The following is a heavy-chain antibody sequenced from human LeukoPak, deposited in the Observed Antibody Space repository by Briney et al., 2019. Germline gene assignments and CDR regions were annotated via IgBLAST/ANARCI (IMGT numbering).Heavy chain of an antibody. CDR2: ISRHNAKT. J-gene: IGHJ3*02. Sequence: ASVKVSCKASGYTFTSYGITWVRQAPGQGLEWMGWISRHNAKTNYVQKLQGRVTMTTDTSTSTAYMELRSLRSDDTAVYYCARGRGWHDAFDIWGQGTMVTVSS. CDR3: ARGRGWHDAFDI. D-gene: IGHD6-19*01. CDR1: GYTFTSYG. V-gene: IGHV1-18*01.